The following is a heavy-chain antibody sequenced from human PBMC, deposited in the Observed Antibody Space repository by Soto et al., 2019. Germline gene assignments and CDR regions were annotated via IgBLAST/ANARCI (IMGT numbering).Heavy chain of an antibody. CDR2: INTGNGNT. V-gene: IGHV1-3*04. CDR1: GYAFTRFT. J-gene: IGHJ1*01. CDR3: ARPKDYDDCLDL. Sequence: QAQLVQSGAEVQKPGASVKVSCKASGYAFTRFTIHWVRQAPGQRLEWMGSINTGNGNTRFLQKFQGRVTFTRDTSANTAYMELSSLISEDTAVSYSARPKDYDDCLDLWGQGFLVTVS. D-gene: IGHD3-22*01.